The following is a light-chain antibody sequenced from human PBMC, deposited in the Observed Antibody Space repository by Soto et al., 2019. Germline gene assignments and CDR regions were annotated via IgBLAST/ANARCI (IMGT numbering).Light chain of an antibody. CDR1: SSDVGGHDY. CDR3: NSYTSSGALV. CDR2: EVS. Sequence: QSVLTQPASVSGSPGQSITISCTGTSSDVGGHDYVSWYQQHPGKTPKLLIYEVSYRPSGVPTRFSGSKSGNTASLTISGLQAEDEADYYCNSYTSSGALVFGGGTKVTVL. V-gene: IGLV2-14*03. J-gene: IGLJ3*02.